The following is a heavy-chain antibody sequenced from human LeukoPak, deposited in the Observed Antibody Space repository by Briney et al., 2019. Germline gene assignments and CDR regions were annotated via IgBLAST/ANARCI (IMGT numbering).Heavy chain of an antibody. J-gene: IGHJ4*02. Sequence: GGSLRLSCAASGFTFSSYWMSWVRQAPGKGLEWVANIKEDGSEKYYVDSVKGRFTISRDNAKNSLYLQMNSLRAEDTAVYYCARQYSSGWYYFDYWGQGTLVTVSS. CDR2: IKEDGSEK. D-gene: IGHD6-19*01. CDR3: ARQYSSGWYYFDY. V-gene: IGHV3-7*01. CDR1: GFTFSSYW.